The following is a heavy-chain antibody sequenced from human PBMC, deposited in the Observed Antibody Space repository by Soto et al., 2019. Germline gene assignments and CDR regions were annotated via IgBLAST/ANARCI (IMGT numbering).Heavy chain of an antibody. CDR2: INSDGSTT. CDR3: ARDPPGEGIEY. CDR1: GFSFSSYW. V-gene: IGHV3-74*01. Sequence: EVQLVEFGGGLVQPGGSLRLSCAASGFSFSSYWMHWVRQAPGKGLVWVSHINSDGSTTTYADSVKGRFTISRDNAKNTLYLQMNSLTAEDTAVYYCARDPPGEGIEYWGQGTLVTVSS. D-gene: IGHD3-10*01. J-gene: IGHJ4*02.